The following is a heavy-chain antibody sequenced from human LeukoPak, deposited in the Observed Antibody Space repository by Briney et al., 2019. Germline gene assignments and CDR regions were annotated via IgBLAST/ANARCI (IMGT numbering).Heavy chain of an antibody. CDR3: ARVDILPGYYHFDY. CDR2: ISAYNGNT. J-gene: IGHJ4*02. CDR1: GYTFTSYG. Sequence: GASVKVSCKASGYTFTSYGISWVRQAPGQGLEWMGWISAYNGNTNYAQKLQGRVTMTTDTSTSTAYMELRSLRSDDTAVYYCARVDILPGYYHFDYWGQGTLVTVSS. D-gene: IGHD3-9*01. V-gene: IGHV1-18*04.